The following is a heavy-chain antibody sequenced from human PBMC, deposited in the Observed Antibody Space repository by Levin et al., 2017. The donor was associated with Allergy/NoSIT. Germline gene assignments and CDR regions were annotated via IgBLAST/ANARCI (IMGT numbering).Heavy chain of an antibody. Sequence: SQTLSLTCTVSGGSIRSSSYYWGWIRQPPGKGLEWIGSIYYSGSTYYNPSLKSRVTISVDTSKNQFSLKLCSVTAADTAVYYCARASLPAGTNYYGMDVWGQGTTVTVSS. D-gene: IGHD6-13*01. CDR1: GGSIRSSSYY. CDR3: ARASLPAGTNYYGMDV. V-gene: IGHV4-39*01. J-gene: IGHJ6*02. CDR2: IYYSGST.